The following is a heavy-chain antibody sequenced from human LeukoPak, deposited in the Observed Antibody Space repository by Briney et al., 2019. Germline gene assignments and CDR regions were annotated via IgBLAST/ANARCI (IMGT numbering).Heavy chain of an antibody. CDR3: ARGGPLVGYSYGRLDY. D-gene: IGHD5-18*01. CDR2: INHSGST. V-gene: IGHV4-34*01. J-gene: IGHJ4*02. CDR1: GGSFSGYY. Sequence: SETLSLTCAVYGGSFSGYYWSWIRQPPGKGLEWIGEINHSGSTNYNPSLKSRVTISVDTSKNQFSLKLSSVTAADTAVYYCARGGPLVGYSYGRLDYWGQGTLVTVSS.